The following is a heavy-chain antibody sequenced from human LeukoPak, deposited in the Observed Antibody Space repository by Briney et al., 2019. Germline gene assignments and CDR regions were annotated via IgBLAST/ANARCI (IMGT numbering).Heavy chain of an antibody. Sequence: PSETLSLTCTVSGGSISSGGYYWSWIRQHPGKGLEWIGYIYYSGSTYYNPSLKSRVTISVDTTKNQFSLKLSSVTAAAPAVYYCAGREGYYYDCSGFFCYWGQGTLVTVSS. V-gene: IGHV4-31*03. CDR3: AGREGYYYDCSGFFCY. CDR1: GGSISSGGYY. J-gene: IGHJ4*02. D-gene: IGHD3-22*01. CDR2: IYYSGST.